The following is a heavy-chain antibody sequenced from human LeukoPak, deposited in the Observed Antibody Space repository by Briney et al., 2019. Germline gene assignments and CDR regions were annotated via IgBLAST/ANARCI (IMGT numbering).Heavy chain of an antibody. J-gene: IGHJ6*03. D-gene: IGHD1-20*01. CDR1: GGTFSSYA. Sequence: SVNVSCTASGGTFSSYAISWVRQAPGQGLEWMGGIIPIFGTANYAQKFQGRVTITTDESTSTAYMELSSLRSEDTAVYYCARGPGITGTTDYYYYYMDVWGKGTTVTVSS. CDR2: IIPIFGTA. CDR3: ARGPGITGTTDYYYYYMDV. V-gene: IGHV1-69*05.